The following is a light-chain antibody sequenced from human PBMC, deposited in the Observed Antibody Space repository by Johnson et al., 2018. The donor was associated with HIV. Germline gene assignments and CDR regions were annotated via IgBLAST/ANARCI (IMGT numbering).Light chain of an antibody. V-gene: IGLV1-51*02. CDR2: ENN. CDR3: GTWDSSLSAYV. Sequence: QSVLTQSPSVSAAPGQKVTISCSGSSSNIGNNYVSWYQQLPGTAPKLLIYENNKRPSGIPDRFSGSKSGSSATLVITGLQTGDEADYYCGTWDSSLSAYVFGTGTRVTVL. J-gene: IGLJ1*01. CDR1: SSNIGNNY.